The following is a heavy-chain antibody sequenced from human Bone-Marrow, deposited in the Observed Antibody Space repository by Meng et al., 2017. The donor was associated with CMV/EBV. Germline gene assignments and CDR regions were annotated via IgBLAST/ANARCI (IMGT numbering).Heavy chain of an antibody. J-gene: IGHJ6*01. V-gene: IGHV4-61*01. CDR2: IYYSGST. D-gene: IGHD3-22*01. CDR1: GGSVSSGSYY. CDR3: ARDRGRKWLLPPHLTRYGIEV. Sequence: SEPLSLTCTVSGGSVSSGSYYWSWIRQPPGKGLEWIGYIYYSGSTNYNPSLKSRVTISVDTSKNQFSLKLSSVTAADTAVYYCARDRGRKWLLPPHLTRYGIEV.